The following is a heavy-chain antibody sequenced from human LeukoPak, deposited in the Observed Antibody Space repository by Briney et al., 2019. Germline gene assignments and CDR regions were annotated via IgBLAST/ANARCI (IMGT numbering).Heavy chain of an antibody. J-gene: IGHJ4*02. V-gene: IGHV4-59*01. Sequence: SETLSLTCTVSGGSISSYYWSWIRQPPGKGLEWIGYIYYSGSTNYNPSLKGRVTISVDTSKNQFSLKLSSVTAADTAVYYCARDSGGDTGAATLGYWGQGTLVTVSS. CDR3: ARDSGGDTGAATLGY. CDR2: IYYSGST. D-gene: IGHD2-15*01. CDR1: GGSISSYY.